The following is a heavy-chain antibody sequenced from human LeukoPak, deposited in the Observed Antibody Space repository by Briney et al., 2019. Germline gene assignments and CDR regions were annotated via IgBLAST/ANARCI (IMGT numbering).Heavy chain of an antibody. D-gene: IGHD2-15*01. CDR2: ISSSGSTI. J-gene: IGHJ4*02. V-gene: IGHV3-11*01. CDR3: ARVPCSGGSCSKYYFDY. Sequence: GGSLRLSCAASGFTFSDYYMSWIRQAPGKGLEWVSYISSSGSTIYYADSVKGRFTISRDNAKNSLYLQMNSLRAEDTAVHYCARVPCSGGSCSKYYFDYWGQGTLVTVSS. CDR1: GFTFSDYY.